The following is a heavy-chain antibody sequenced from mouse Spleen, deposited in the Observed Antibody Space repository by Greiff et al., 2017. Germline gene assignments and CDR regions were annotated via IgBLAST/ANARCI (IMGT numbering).Heavy chain of an antibody. CDR1: GYSITSGYY. CDR2: ISYDGSN. J-gene: IGHJ2*01. CDR3: ASLTGTVYYFDY. D-gene: IGHD4-1*01. V-gene: IGHV3-6*01. Sequence: EVKLLESGPGLVKPSQSLSLTCSVTGYSITSGYYWNWIRQFPGNKLEWMGYISYDGSNNYNPSLKNRISITRDTSKNQFFLKLNSVTTEDTATYYCASLTGTVYYFDYWGQGTTLTVSS.